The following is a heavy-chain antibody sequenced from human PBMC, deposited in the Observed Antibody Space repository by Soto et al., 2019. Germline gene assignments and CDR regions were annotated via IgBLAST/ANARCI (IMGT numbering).Heavy chain of an antibody. CDR3: GKEEDLDGYCTNGVCYTFNY. CDR1: GFTFSSYA. D-gene: IGHD2-8*01. Sequence: GGSLRLSCSASGFTFSSYAMHWVRQAPGKGLEYVSAISSNGGSTYYADSVKGRFTISRDISKNTLYLQMSSLRAEDTAVYYWGKEEDLDGYCTNGVCYTFNYWAREPWSPSPQ. J-gene: IGHJ4*02. V-gene: IGHV3-64D*09. CDR2: ISSNGGST.